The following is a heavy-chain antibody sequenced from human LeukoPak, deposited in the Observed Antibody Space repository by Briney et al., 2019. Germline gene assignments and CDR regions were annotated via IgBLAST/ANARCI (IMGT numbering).Heavy chain of an antibody. V-gene: IGHV3-7*01. J-gene: IGHJ4*02. CDR2: IKHDGSEV. D-gene: IGHD3-10*01. Sequence: GGSLRLSCAASGFIFRSYWMSWVRQAPGKGLEWAANIKHDGSEVYYVDSVKGRFTISRDNAKNSLYLQMSSLRAEDAAIYYCARDRRWFGELPFDYWGQGTLVTVSS. CDR1: GFIFRSYW. CDR3: ARDRRWFGELPFDY.